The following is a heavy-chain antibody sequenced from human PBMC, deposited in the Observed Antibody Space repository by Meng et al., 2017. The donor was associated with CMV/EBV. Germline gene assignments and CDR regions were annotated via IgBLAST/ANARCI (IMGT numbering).Heavy chain of an antibody. V-gene: IGHV1-24*01. CDR2: FDPEDGET. J-gene: IGHJ4*02. Sequence: YTLPELSMHWVRQATGKGLEWMGGFDPEDGETIYAQKFQGRVTMTEDTSTDTAYMELSSLRSEDTAVYYCATVPYYDSSGYSPDFDYWGREPWSPSPQ. CDR1: YTLPELS. D-gene: IGHD3-22*01. CDR3: ATVPYYDSSGYSPDFDY.